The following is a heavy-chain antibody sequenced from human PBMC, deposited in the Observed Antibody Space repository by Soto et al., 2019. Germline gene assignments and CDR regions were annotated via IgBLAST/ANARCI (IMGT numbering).Heavy chain of an antibody. CDR1: GGSISSSTW. Sequence: PSETMSLTCAVSGGSISSSTWWSWVRQPPGKGLEWIGEIYHSGSTNYNPSLKSRVTISVDKSKNQFSLKLSSVTAADTAVYYCARDRSNVEWFGNYYYGMDVWGQGSTGTVSS. CDR2: IYHSGST. D-gene: IGHD3-3*01. J-gene: IGHJ6*02. V-gene: IGHV4-4*02. CDR3: ARDRSNVEWFGNYYYGMDV.